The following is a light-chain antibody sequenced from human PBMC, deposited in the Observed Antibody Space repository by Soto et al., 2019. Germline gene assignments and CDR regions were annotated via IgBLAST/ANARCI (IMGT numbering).Light chain of an antibody. V-gene: IGKV1-39*01. J-gene: IGKJ1*01. CDR1: QSISNY. Sequence: DIPMTQSPSSPSASVGDRVTITCRASQSISNYLNWYQQKPGKAPKLLIYAASSLQSGVPSRFSGSGSGTDFTLTISSLQPEDFATFYCQQSYSAPRTFGQGAKVDIK. CDR3: QQSYSAPRT. CDR2: AAS.